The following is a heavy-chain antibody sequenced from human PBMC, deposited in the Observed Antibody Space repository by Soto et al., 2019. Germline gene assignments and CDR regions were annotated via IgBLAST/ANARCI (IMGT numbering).Heavy chain of an antibody. V-gene: IGHV4-4*02. CDR3: AYSSGWYRHDV. J-gene: IGHJ3*01. CDR1: GDSISSPKW. D-gene: IGHD6-19*01. Sequence: QVQLQESGPGLVKPSGTLSLTCAVSGDSISSPKWWTWLRQPPGKGMEWIGDLLHSGTANYKPSRKSRVALSVDTPQNQFSRMLTSVTAADTAIYYCAYSSGWYRHDVWGQGTSVTVSS. CDR2: LLHSGTA.